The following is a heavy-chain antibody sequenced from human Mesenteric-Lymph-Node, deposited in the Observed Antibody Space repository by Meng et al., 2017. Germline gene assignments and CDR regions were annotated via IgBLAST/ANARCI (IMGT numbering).Heavy chain of an antibody. CDR1: GYTFTSYF. V-gene: IGHV1-46*01. CDR3: AKDVGTTVTTFEYFQH. J-gene: IGHJ1*01. CDR2: INPSDGST. Sequence: ASVKVSCKASGYTFTSYFMHWVRQAPGQGLEWMGIINPSDGSTSYAQKFQGRVTMTRDTSTSTVYMELSSLRSEGTAVYYCAKDVGTTVTTFEYFQHWGQGTLVTVSS. D-gene: IGHD4-17*01.